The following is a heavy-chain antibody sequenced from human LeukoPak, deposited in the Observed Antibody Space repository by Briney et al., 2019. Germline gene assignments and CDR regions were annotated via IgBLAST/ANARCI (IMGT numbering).Heavy chain of an antibody. CDR2: IYYSGST. D-gene: IGHD3-3*01. Sequence: SETLSLTCAVYGGSFSGYYWSWIRQPPGKGLEWIGYIYYSGSTYYNPSLKSRVTISVDTSKNQFSLKLSSVTAADTAVYYCARLWGPSYDFWSGYYTGLDYWGQGTLVTVSS. CDR1: GGSFSGYY. CDR3: ARLWGPSYDFWSGYYTGLDY. J-gene: IGHJ4*02. V-gene: IGHV4-30-4*08.